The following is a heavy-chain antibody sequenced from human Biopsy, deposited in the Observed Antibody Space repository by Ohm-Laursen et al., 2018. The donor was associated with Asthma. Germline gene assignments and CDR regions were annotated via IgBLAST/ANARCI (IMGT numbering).Heavy chain of an antibody. J-gene: IGHJ4*02. Sequence: SVKVSCKSLGGTFNTYVIGWVRQDPGQGLEWMGGINSVFGTTTYPQKFQDRVTITADDSTSTVYMELSSLRSEDTTVYYCARKAGSCISRTCYSLDFWGQGTLVTVSS. V-gene: IGHV1-69*13. CDR1: GGTFNTYV. D-gene: IGHD2-2*01. CDR3: ARKAGSCISRTCYSLDF. CDR2: INSVFGTT.